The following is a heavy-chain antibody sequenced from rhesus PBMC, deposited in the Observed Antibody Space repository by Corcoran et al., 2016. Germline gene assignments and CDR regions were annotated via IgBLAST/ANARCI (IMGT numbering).Heavy chain of an antibody. V-gene: IGHV3S5*01. CDR1: GFTFSSYG. CDR3: AKDHAHEYSNYPYYYGLDS. D-gene: IGHD4-23*01. Sequence: EVQLVESGGGLVQPGGSLRLSCAASGFTFSSYGMSWVRQAPGKGLEWVSYISNGGGSTYYPDSVKGRFTSSRDNSKNTLSLQMNSLRAEDTAVYYCAKDHAHEYSNYPYYYGLDSWGQGVVVTVSS. CDR2: ISNGGGST. J-gene: IGHJ6*01.